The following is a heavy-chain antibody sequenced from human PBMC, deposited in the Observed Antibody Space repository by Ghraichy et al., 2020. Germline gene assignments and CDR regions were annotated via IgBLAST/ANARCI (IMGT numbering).Heavy chain of an antibody. CDR1: GFTFDSDA. D-gene: IGHD3-9*01. V-gene: IGHV3-23*01. Sequence: GESLRLSCAASGFTFDSDAMSWVRQAPGKGLEWVSTSGRHGDTYYAGSVKGRFTISRDNSKNTIYLQMYSLTAEDTAIHFCVRAPYFYYGMDVWGQGTTVTVPS. CDR2: SGRHGDT. CDR3: VRAPYFYYGMDV. J-gene: IGHJ6*02.